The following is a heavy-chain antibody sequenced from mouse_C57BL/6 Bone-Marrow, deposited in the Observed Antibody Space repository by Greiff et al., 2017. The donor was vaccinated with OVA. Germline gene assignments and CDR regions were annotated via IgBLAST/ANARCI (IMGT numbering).Heavy chain of an antibody. CDR3: ARSPLYYDYGYAMDY. CDR2: INPNNGGT. D-gene: IGHD2-4*01. CDR1: GYTFTDYY. J-gene: IGHJ4*01. Sequence: EVQLQQSGPELVKPGASVKISCKASGYTFTDYYMNWVKQSHGKSLEWIGDINPNNGGTSYNQKFKGKATLTVDKSYSTAYMELRSLTSEDSAVYYCARSPLYYDYGYAMDYWGQGTSVTVSS. V-gene: IGHV1-26*01.